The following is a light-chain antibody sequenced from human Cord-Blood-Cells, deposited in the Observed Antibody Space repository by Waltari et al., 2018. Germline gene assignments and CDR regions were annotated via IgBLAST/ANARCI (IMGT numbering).Light chain of an antibody. V-gene: IGKV3-20*01. J-gene: IGKJ2*01. CDR2: GAS. CDR3: QQYGSSPLYT. Sequence: EIVLTQSPGTLSFSPGARATLACRASQSVSSSYLAWYQQRPRQAPGLLIYGASSRATGIPDRFSGSGSGTDFTLTISRLEPEDFAVYYCQQYGSSPLYTFGQGTKLEIK. CDR1: QSVSSSY.